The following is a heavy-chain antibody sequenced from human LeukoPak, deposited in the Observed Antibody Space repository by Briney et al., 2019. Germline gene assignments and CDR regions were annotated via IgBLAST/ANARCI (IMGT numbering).Heavy chain of an antibody. J-gene: IGHJ6*02. D-gene: IGHD5-18*01. CDR3: AKDLAGPKQLYYYGMDV. CDR1: GFTFSSYW. V-gene: IGHV3-7*01. CDR2: IKQDGSEK. Sequence: GGSLRLSCAASGFTFSSYWMSWVRQAPGKGLEWVANIKQDGSEKYYVDSVKGRFTISRDNAKNSLYLQMNSLRAEDTAVYYCAKDLAGPKQLYYYGMDVWGQGTTVTVSS.